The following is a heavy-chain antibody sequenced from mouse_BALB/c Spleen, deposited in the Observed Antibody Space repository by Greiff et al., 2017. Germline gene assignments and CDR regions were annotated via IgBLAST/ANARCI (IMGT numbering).Heavy chain of an antibody. CDR2: IYPYNGGT. J-gene: IGHJ3*01. D-gene: IGHD2-4*01. CDR3: VYYDYDEGFAY. V-gene: IGHV1S29*02. Sequence: DVQLQESGPELVKPGASVKISCKASGYTFTDYNMHWVKQSHGKSLEWIGYIYPYNGGTGYNQKFKSKATLTVDNSSSTAYMELRSLTSEDSAVYYCVYYDYDEGFAYWGQGTLVTVSA. CDR1: GYTFTDYN.